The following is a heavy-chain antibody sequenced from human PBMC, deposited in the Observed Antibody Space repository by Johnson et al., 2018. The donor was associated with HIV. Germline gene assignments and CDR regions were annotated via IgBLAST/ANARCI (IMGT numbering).Heavy chain of an antibody. CDR3: AREGSWNDGYDAFDI. D-gene: IGHD1-1*01. Sequence: VQPVASGGGTAQPGGSLRLSCAASGFPFSSSAMHWFRQAPGKGLQCVSAISSTAASTSYAHSVRGRFTISRDYSKNALYLQMGSLRAEDMAVYYCAREGSWNDGYDAFDIWGQGTMVTVSS. V-gene: IGHV3-64*01. CDR2: ISSTAAST. J-gene: IGHJ3*02. CDR1: GFPFSSSA.